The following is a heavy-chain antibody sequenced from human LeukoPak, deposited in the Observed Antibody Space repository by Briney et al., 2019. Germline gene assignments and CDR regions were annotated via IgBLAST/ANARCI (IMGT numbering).Heavy chain of an antibody. Sequence: ASVKVSCTASGYTFSSYGISWVRQVPGQGLEWMGWISAYNGNTKYAQNLQGRVTLTTDTSTSTAYMELRSLRSDDTAVYYCARDESRGPYYFDNWGQGTLVTVSS. CDR1: GYTFSSYG. J-gene: IGHJ4*02. CDR3: ARDESRGPYYFDN. V-gene: IGHV1-18*01. CDR2: ISAYNGNT.